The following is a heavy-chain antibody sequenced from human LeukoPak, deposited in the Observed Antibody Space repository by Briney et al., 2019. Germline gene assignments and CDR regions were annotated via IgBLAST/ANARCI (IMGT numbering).Heavy chain of an antibody. Sequence: SQTLSLTCAISGDSVSSNSATWNWIRQSPSRGLEWLGRTYYRSKWDSEYAISVKSRITTISDTSNNQFSLHLKSVTPEDTAVYYCARGAAARLDFWGQGTLVTVSS. D-gene: IGHD6-13*01. J-gene: IGHJ4*02. V-gene: IGHV6-1*01. CDR3: ARGAAARLDF. CDR2: TYYRSKWDS. CDR1: GDSVSSNSAT.